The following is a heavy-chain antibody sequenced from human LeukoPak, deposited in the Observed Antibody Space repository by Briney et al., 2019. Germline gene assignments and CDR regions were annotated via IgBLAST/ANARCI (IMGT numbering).Heavy chain of an antibody. V-gene: IGHV3-48*03. Sequence: GGSLRLSRAASGFTFSSYEMNWVRQAPGKGLEWVSYISSSGSTINFADSVKGRFTISRDNAKNSLFLQMNSLRAEDTAVYYCARETYILGAQPLDYWGQGTLVTVSS. J-gene: IGHJ4*02. D-gene: IGHD1-26*01. CDR1: GFTFSSYE. CDR3: ARETYILGAQPLDY. CDR2: ISSSGSTI.